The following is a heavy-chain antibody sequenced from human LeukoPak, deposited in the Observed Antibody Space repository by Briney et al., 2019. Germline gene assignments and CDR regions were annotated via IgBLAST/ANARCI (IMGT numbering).Heavy chain of an antibody. CDR1: GFSFSSYA. Sequence: GGSLRLSCEASGFSFSSYALSWVRQAPGRGLEWVSAISGSGGNTYYADFVKGRFTISRDNSQNTLFLQMSSLRADDTVTYYCAKHYGSGTYYNYFTYCGRGTLVSVSS. CDR3: AKHYGSGTYYNYFTY. J-gene: IGHJ4*02. CDR2: ISGSGGNT. V-gene: IGHV3-23*01. D-gene: IGHD3-10*01.